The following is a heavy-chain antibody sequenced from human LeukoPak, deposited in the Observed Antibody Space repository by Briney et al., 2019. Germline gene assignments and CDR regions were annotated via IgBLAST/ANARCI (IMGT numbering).Heavy chain of an antibody. V-gene: IGHV4-59*01. Sequence: SETLSLTCTVSGGSISSYYWSWIRQPPGKGLEWIGYIYYSGSTNYNPSLKSRVTISVDTSKNQFSLKLSSVTAADTAVYYCASRWLRPHFDYWGQGTLVTVSS. CDR2: IYYSGST. D-gene: IGHD5-12*01. J-gene: IGHJ4*02. CDR1: GGSISSYY. CDR3: ASRWLRPHFDY.